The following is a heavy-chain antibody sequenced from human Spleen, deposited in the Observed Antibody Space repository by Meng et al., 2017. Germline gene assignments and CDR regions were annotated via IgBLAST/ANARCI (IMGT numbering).Heavy chain of an antibody. J-gene: IGHJ1*01. D-gene: IGHD3-22*01. V-gene: IGHV3-7*01. CDR2: IKQDGSEK. CDR3: ARGPGYYDSSGYPEYFQH. CDR1: GFTFSSYL. Sequence: GGSLRLSCAASGFTFSSYLMNWVRQAPGKGLEWVANIKQDGSEKYYVDSVKGRFTISRDNAKNSLYLQMNSLRADDTAMYYCARGPGYYDSSGYPEYFQHWGQGTLVTVSS.